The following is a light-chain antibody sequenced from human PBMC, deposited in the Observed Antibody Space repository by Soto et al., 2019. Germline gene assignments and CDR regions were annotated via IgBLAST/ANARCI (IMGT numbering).Light chain of an antibody. Sequence: EIVLTQSPGTLSLSPGERATLSCRASQSGSSNYLVWYQQKPGQAPRLLIYGTSNRATGIPDRLSGSASGTESTLTISRLEPEDFAVYYCQHYGSTPYTFGQGTKVEIK. CDR3: QHYGSTPYT. CDR1: QSGSSNY. V-gene: IGKV3-20*01. CDR2: GTS. J-gene: IGKJ2*01.